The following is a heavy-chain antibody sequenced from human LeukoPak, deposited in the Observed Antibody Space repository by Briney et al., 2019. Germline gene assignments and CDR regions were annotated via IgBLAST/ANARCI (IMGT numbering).Heavy chain of an antibody. D-gene: IGHD4-17*01. V-gene: IGHV3-21*04. J-gene: IGHJ4*02. Sequence: GGSLRLSCAASGFTFSTYSMNWVRQAPGKGLEWVSSISSGSSYKYDADSVKGRFTISRDNAKNSLYLQMNSLRAEDTAVYYCARVGRLQYGDYVAFDYWGQGALVTVSS. CDR3: ARVGRLQYGDYVAFDY. CDR1: GFTFSTYS. CDR2: ISSGSSYK.